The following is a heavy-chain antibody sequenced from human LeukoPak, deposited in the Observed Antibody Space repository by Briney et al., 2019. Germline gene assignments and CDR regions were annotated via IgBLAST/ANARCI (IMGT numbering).Heavy chain of an antibody. V-gene: IGHV4-59*12. Sequence: SETLSLTCTVSGGSISSYYWSWIRQPPGKGLEWIGYIYYSGSTNYNPSLKSRVTISVDTSKNQFSLKLSSVTAADTAVYYCARGEWYGGYPPYNWFDPWGQGTLVTVSS. D-gene: IGHD3-10*01. CDR3: ARGEWYGGYPPYNWFDP. CDR1: GGSISSYY. J-gene: IGHJ5*02. CDR2: IYYSGST.